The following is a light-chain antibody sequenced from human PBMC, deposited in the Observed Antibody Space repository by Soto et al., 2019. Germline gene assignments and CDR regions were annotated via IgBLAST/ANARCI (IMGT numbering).Light chain of an antibody. Sequence: QSALTQPPSASVSPGQSVTISCTGTSSDVGGYNYVSWYQQHPGKAPKLMIYEVSKRPSGVPDRFSGSKSGNTASLTVSGLQAEDEADYYCSSYAGSNLGVFGTGTKLTVL. V-gene: IGLV2-8*01. CDR1: SSDVGGYNY. CDR2: EVS. CDR3: SSYAGSNLGV. J-gene: IGLJ1*01.